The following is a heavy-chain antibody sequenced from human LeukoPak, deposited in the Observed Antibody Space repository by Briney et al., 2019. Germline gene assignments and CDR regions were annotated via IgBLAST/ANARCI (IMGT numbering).Heavy chain of an antibody. Sequence: SETLSLTCTVSGGSISSSSYYWGWIRQPPGKGLEWIGCIYYSGSTYYNPSLKSRVTISVDTSKNQFSLKLSSVTAADTAVYYCARVGVIEMATHPDYWGQGTLVTVSS. D-gene: IGHD5-24*01. V-gene: IGHV4-39*01. J-gene: IGHJ4*02. CDR2: IYYSGST. CDR1: GGSISSSSYY. CDR3: ARVGVIEMATHPDY.